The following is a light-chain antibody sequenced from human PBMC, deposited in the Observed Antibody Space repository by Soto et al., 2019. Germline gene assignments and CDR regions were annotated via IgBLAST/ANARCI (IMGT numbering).Light chain of an antibody. CDR1: QSVSSSY. J-gene: IGKJ1*01. V-gene: IGKV3-20*01. CDR3: QHHSSSAWT. Sequence: EIVVTQSPGTLSLSPGERATLSCRASQSVSSSYSAWYQQKPGQAPRLLIHGASNRATGIPDRFSGSGSGTDFTLTISRLEPEDFAVYYCQHHSSSAWTFGQGTRVEIK. CDR2: GAS.